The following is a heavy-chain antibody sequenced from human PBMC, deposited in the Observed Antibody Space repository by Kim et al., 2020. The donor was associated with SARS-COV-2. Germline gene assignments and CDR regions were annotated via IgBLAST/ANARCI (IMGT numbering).Heavy chain of an antibody. CDR2: IKQDGSEK. CDR3: ARAPWSSGWYSARGNYGMDV. Sequence: GGSLRLSCAASGFTFSSYWMSWVRQAPGKGLEWVANIKQDGSEKYYVDSVKGRFTISRDNAKNSLYLQMNSLRAEDTAVYYCARAPWSSGWYSARGNYGMDVWGQGTTVTVSS. V-gene: IGHV3-7*03. D-gene: IGHD6-19*01. J-gene: IGHJ6*02. CDR1: GFTFSSYW.